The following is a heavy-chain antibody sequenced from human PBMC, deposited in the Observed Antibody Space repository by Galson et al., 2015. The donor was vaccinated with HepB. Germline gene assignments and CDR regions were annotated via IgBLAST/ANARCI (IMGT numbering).Heavy chain of an antibody. V-gene: IGHV3-72*01. Sequence: SLRLSCAPSGFGFSNHYIDWVRQAPGQGLEWVGRTRNKANSNTSEYAASVKGRFTISRDNSKNSLYLQMNSLKIEDTAVYQCCKGAEGYEARGAFVGYHGMDVWGQGTPVTVSS. CDR3: CKGAEGYEARGAFVGYHGMDV. CDR2: TRNKANSNTS. J-gene: IGHJ6*02. D-gene: IGHD3-16*01. CDR1: GFGFSNHY.